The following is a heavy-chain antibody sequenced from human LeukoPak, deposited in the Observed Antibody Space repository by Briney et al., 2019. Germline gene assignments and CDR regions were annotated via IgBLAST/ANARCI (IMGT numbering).Heavy chain of an antibody. Sequence: ASVKVSCKASGYTFTTYYIHWVRQAPGQGLEWMGIIHPSSGSAASAQKFQGRLTMTTDTSTSTAYMELRSLRSDDTAVYYCARGFDWNPYNWFDPWGQGTLVTVSS. CDR1: GYTFTTYY. V-gene: IGHV1-46*01. CDR2: IHPSSGSA. CDR3: ARGFDWNPYNWFDP. J-gene: IGHJ5*02. D-gene: IGHD1-1*01.